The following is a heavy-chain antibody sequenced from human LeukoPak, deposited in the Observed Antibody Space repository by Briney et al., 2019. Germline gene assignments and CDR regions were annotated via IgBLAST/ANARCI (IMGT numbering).Heavy chain of an antibody. CDR1: GGTFSSYA. V-gene: IGHV1-69*01. Sequence: SVKVSCKASGGTFSSYAISWVRQAPGQGLEWMGGIIPIFGTANYAQKFQGRVTITADESTSTAYMELSSLRSEDTAVYYCASSFNSYGHTPSYYYYYMDVWGKGTTVTVS. D-gene: IGHD5-18*01. J-gene: IGHJ6*03. CDR2: IIPIFGTA. CDR3: ASSFNSYGHTPSYYYYYMDV.